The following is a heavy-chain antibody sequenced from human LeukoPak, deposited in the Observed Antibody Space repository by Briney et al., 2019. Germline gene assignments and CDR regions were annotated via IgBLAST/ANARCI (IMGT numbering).Heavy chain of an antibody. CDR1: GGSISTYC. Sequence: PSETLSLTRTVSGGSISTYCWSWIRQPPGKGLEWIGYSYYSGSTNYNPSLKSRGTISVDTSKSQFSLKLSSVAPADTAVYYCARGRHYDSGGYYLNDAFDIWGQGTMVTVSS. D-gene: IGHD3-22*01. V-gene: IGHV4-59*01. J-gene: IGHJ3*02. CDR2: SYYSGST. CDR3: ARGRHYDSGGYYLNDAFDI.